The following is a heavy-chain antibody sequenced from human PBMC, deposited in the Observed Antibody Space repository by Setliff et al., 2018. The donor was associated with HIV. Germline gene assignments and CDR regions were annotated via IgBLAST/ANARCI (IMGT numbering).Heavy chain of an antibody. V-gene: IGHV1-18*04. CDR3: ARRGGSGTYWEYYYNMDV. D-gene: IGHD3-10*01. CDR2: ISTYNGAT. J-gene: IGHJ6*03. CDR1: GYTFTGYY. Sequence: ASVKVSCKASGYTFTGYYVHWVRQAPGQGLEWMGWISTYNGATNYAQKFQDRVSMTRDTSTSTINMELWSLTSDDTALYYCARRGGSGTYWEYYYNMDVWGEGTTVTVS.